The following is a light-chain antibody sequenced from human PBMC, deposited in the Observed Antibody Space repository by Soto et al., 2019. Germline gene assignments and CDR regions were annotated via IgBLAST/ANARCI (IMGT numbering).Light chain of an antibody. CDR1: SSDVGGYNY. J-gene: IGLJ7*01. CDR2: EVN. CDR3: SSYAGDNKYVL. Sequence: QSVLTQPPSASGSPGQSVTLSCTGTSSDVGGYNYVSWYQQHPGKAPKLMIYEVNKRPSGVPDRFSGSKSGNTASLTVSGLQAEDEADYYCSSYAGDNKYVLFGGGTQLTVL. V-gene: IGLV2-8*01.